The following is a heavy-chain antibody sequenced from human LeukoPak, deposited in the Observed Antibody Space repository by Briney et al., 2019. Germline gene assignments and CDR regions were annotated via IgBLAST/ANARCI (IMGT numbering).Heavy chain of an antibody. J-gene: IGHJ4*02. CDR1: GFTFSSYG. Sequence: GGSLRLSCAASGFTFSSYGMHWVRQAPGKGLEWVAVIWYDGSNKYYADSVKGRFTISRDNSKNTLCLQMSSLRAEDTAVYYCAKDGDIVVVPAASYYFDYWGQGTLVTVSS. D-gene: IGHD2-2*01. CDR3: AKDGDIVVVPAASYYFDY. CDR2: IWYDGSNK. V-gene: IGHV3-33*06.